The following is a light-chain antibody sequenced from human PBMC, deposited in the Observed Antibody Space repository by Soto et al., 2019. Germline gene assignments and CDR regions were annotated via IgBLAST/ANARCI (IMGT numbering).Light chain of an antibody. CDR3: QKYTNWPPA. Sequence: EIVMTQSPATLSVSPGERATLSCRASQSVSSNLAWYQQKPGQAPRLLIYGASTRATGIPARFSGSGSGTEFTLTISSLQSEDFAVSSSQKYTNWPPAFG. J-gene: IGKJ1*01. CDR2: GAS. V-gene: IGKV3-15*01. CDR1: QSVSSN.